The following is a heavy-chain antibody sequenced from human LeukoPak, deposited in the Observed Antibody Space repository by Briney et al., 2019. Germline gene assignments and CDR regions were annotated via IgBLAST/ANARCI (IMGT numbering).Heavy chain of an antibody. V-gene: IGHV3-23*01. Sequence: GRSLRLSCAASGFTFSSYAMHWVRQAPGKGLEWVSAISGSGGSTYYADSVKGRFTISRDNSKNTLYLQMNSLRAEDTAVYYCAKDGALYYYYGMDVWGQGTTVTVSS. CDR2: ISGSGGST. D-gene: IGHD3-10*01. CDR1: GFTFSSYA. CDR3: AKDGALYYYYGMDV. J-gene: IGHJ6*02.